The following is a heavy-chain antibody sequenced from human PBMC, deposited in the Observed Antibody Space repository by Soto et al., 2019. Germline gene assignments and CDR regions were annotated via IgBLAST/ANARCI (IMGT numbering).Heavy chain of an antibody. Sequence: QVQLVESGGGVVQPGRSLRLSCAASGFTFSSYGMPWVRQAPGKGLEWVAVISDDGSNKYYADSVKGRFTISRDNSKYTLYLQMNSLRAEDTAVYYGAKDIYDFWSGIDAFDIWGQGTMVTGSS. CDR1: GFTFSSYG. J-gene: IGHJ3*02. V-gene: IGHV3-30*18. D-gene: IGHD3-3*01. CDR2: ISDDGSNK. CDR3: AKDIYDFWSGIDAFDI.